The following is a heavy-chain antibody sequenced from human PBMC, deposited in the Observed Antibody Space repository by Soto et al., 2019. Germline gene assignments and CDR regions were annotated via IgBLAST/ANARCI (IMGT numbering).Heavy chain of an antibody. D-gene: IGHD6-13*01. J-gene: IGHJ5*02. CDR2: IYYSGST. V-gene: IGHV4-59*01. CDR1: GGSISSYY. CDR3: ARGPLLYSSSLNWFDP. Sequence: QVQLQESGPGLVKPSETLSLTCTVSGGSISSYYWSWIRQPPGKGLEWIGYIYYSGSTNYNPSLKSRVTISVDTSKNQFSLKLSSVTAADTAVHYCARGPLLYSSSLNWFDPWGQGTLVTVSS.